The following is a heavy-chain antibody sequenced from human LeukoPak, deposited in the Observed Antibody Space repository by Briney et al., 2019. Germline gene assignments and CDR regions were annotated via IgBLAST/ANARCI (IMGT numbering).Heavy chain of an antibody. J-gene: IGHJ4*02. Sequence: GGFLRLSCAASGFTFSSYAMSWVRQAPGKGLEWVSAISGSGGSTYHADSVKGRFTISRDNSKNTLYLQMNSLRAEDTAVYYCAKAFRMSGYYFDYWGQGTLATVSS. CDR2: ISGSGGST. CDR1: GFTFSSYA. V-gene: IGHV3-23*01. CDR3: AKAFRMSGYYFDY. D-gene: IGHD3-3*01.